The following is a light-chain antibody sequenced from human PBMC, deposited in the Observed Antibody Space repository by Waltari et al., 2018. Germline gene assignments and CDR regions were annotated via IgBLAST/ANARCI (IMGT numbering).Light chain of an antibody. J-gene: IGLJ1*01. V-gene: IGLV2-14*03. CDR3: SSYSSSSTRV. Sequence: SALTQPASVSGSPGQSITISCTATSSAVGGYNYVSWYRHTPGKATKLMIYAVRNRPSGVSNRFSGSKSGNTASLTISGLQAEDEADYYCSSYSSSSTRVFGTGAKVTVL. CDR2: AVR. CDR1: SSAVGGYNY.